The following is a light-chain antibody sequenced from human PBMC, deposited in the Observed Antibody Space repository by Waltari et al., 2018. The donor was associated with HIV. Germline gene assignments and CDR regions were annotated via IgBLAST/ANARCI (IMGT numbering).Light chain of an antibody. CDR3: QQYGSSPLFT. J-gene: IGKJ3*01. CDR1: QRVGDNQ. V-gene: IGKV3-20*01. Sequence: IVLTQSPGPLSLSPEQRATLSCRASQRVGDNQLPWYQRRPGQTPRLLIYDASSRATGIPDRFSGSGSGTDFTLTITRLEPDDFAVYYCQQYGSSPLFTFGPGTKVDFK. CDR2: DAS.